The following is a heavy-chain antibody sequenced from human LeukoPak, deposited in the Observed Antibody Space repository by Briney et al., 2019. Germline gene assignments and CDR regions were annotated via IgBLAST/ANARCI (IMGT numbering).Heavy chain of an antibody. CDR2: ISYDGIHK. CDR3: ATSRWPSGAFDI. J-gene: IGHJ3*02. Sequence: GRSLRLSCVGSQFTFNSYALHWVRQAPGKGLEWVAVISYDGIHKYYADSVKGRFTISRDNSRNTLYLQMDSLRAEDTAVYYCATSRWPSGAFDIWGQGTMVTVSS. CDR1: QFTFNSYA. V-gene: IGHV3-30-3*01. D-gene: IGHD5-24*01.